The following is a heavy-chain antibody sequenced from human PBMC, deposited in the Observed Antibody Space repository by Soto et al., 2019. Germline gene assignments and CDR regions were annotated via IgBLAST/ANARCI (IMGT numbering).Heavy chain of an antibody. CDR3: ASSTNVVGANNWFDP. J-gene: IGHJ5*02. CDR1: GYTFTSYG. V-gene: IGHV1-18*03. D-gene: IGHD2-15*01. CDR2: ISAYNGNT. Sequence: QVQLVQSGAEVKKPGASVKVSCKASGYTFTSYGISWVRQAPGQGLEWMGWISAYNGNTNYAQKLQGRVTMTTDTSTSTAYMELRSLRSDDMAVYYCASSTNVVGANNWFDPWGQGTLVTVSS.